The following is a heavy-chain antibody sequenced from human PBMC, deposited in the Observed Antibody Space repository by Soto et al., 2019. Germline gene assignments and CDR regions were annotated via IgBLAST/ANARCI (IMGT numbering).Heavy chain of an antibody. D-gene: IGHD3-22*01. V-gene: IGHV1-18*01. CDR2: ISAYNGNT. CDR1: GYTFTSCG. J-gene: IGHJ4*02. CDR3: ARVLYYYDSSGYYPIDY. Sequence: ASVKVSCKASGYTFTSCGISWVRQAPGQGLEWMGWISAYNGNTNYAQKLQGRVTMTTDTSTSTAYMELRSLRSDDTAVYYCARVLYYYDSSGYYPIDYWGQGTLVTVSS.